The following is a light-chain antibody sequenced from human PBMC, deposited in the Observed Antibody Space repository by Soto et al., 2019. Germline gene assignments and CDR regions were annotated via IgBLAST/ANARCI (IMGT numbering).Light chain of an antibody. J-gene: IGLJ2*01. V-gene: IGLV1-51*01. CDR1: SSDIGNNY. CDR2: DRN. Sequence: QSVLTQPPSVSAAPGQTVTISCSGSSSDIGNNYVSWYQQLPGTAPKLLIYDRNKRPSGIPDRFSGSKSGTSATLGITGLQTGDEADYYCGTWDSSLSAGVFGGGTKLTVL. CDR3: GTWDSSLSAGV.